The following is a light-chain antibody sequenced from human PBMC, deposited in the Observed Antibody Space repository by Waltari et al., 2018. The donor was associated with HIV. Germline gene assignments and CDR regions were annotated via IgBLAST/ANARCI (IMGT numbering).Light chain of an antibody. CDR1: QDISNC. V-gene: IGKV1-33*01. CDR2: DAS. Sequence: QMTQSPSSPSASVGDRVTITCQASQDISNCVNWYQQKPGKAPKLLIDDASSLQTGVPSRFSGRGSGTDFTFTITSLQPEDFAIYYCQQYDRLPITFGQGTRLEIK. J-gene: IGKJ5*01. CDR3: QQYDRLPIT.